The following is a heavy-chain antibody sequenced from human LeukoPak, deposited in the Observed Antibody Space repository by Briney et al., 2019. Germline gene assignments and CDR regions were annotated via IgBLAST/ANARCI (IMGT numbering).Heavy chain of an antibody. D-gene: IGHD3-16*02. Sequence: GASVKVSCKASGYTFTSYGISWVRQAPGQRLEWMGWISAYNGNTNYAQKVQGRVTMTTDTPTSTAYMELRSLRSDDTAVYYCARRGCLAGGSYLYYYYYMDVWGKGTTVTVSS. J-gene: IGHJ6*03. CDR3: ARRGCLAGGSYLYYYYYMDV. CDR2: ISAYNGNT. CDR1: GYTFTSYG. V-gene: IGHV1-18*01.